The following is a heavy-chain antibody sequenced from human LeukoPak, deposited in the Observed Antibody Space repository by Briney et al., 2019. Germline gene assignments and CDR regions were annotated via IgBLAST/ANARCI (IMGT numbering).Heavy chain of an antibody. Sequence: PSETLSLTCTVSGGSISSYYWSWIRQPAGKGLEWIGYIYYSGSTNYNPSLKSRVTISVDTSKNQFSLKLSSVTAADTAVYYCARGSIAVAGNDAFDNWGQGTMVTVSS. V-gene: IGHV4-59*01. D-gene: IGHD6-19*01. CDR3: ARGSIAVAGNDAFDN. J-gene: IGHJ3*02. CDR1: GGSISSYY. CDR2: IYYSGST.